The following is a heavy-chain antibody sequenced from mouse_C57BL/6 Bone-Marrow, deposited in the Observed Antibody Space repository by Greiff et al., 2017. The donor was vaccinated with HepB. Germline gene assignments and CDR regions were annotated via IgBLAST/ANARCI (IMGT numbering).Heavy chain of an antibody. J-gene: IGHJ1*03. Sequence: VQLQQSGPELVKPGASVKISCKASGYTFTDYYMNWVKQSHGKSLEWIGDINPNNGGTSYNQKFKGKATLTVDKSSSTAYMELRSLTSEDSAVYYCARHPSGYGSSYWYFDVWGTGTTVTVSS. V-gene: IGHV1-26*01. CDR1: GYTFTDYY. CDR2: INPNNGGT. D-gene: IGHD1-1*01. CDR3: ARHPSGYGSSYWYFDV.